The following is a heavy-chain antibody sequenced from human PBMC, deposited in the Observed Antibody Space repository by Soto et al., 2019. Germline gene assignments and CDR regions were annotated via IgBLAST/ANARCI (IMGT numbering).Heavy chain of an antibody. J-gene: IGHJ6*02. Sequence: SGPTLVNPTQTLTLTCTFSGFSLSTSGVGVGWIRQPPGKALEWLALIYWDDDKRYSPSLKSRLTITKDTSKNQVVLTMTNMDPMDTATYYCIQSRCGGDCLQSYASYYYYGMDVWGQGTTVTVSS. CDR3: IQSRCGGDCLQSYASYYYYGMDV. D-gene: IGHD2-21*02. V-gene: IGHV2-5*02. CDR2: IYWDDDK. CDR1: GFSLSTSGVG.